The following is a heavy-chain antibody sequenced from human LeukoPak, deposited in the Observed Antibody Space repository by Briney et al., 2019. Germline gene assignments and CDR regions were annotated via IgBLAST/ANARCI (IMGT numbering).Heavy chain of an antibody. V-gene: IGHV1-24*01. J-gene: IGHJ4*02. Sequence: ASVKVSCKVSGYTLTELSMHWVRQAPGKGLEWMGGFDPEDGETIYPQKFQGRVTMTEDTSTDTAYMELSSLRSEDTAVYYCATRLLSPGIAVAAVYFDYWGQGTLVTVSS. D-gene: IGHD6-19*01. CDR2: FDPEDGET. CDR1: GYTLTELS. CDR3: ATRLLSPGIAVAAVYFDY.